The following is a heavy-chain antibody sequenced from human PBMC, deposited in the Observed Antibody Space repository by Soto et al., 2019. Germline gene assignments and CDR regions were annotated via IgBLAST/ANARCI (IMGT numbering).Heavy chain of an antibody. CDR3: AREPDLGYCSSTSCYIGGNWFDP. D-gene: IGHD2-2*02. Sequence: EVQLVESGGGLVKPGGSLRLSCAASGFTFSSYSMNWVRQAPGKGLEWVSSISSSSSYIYYADSVKGRFTISRDNAKNSLYLQMNSLRAEDTAVYYCAREPDLGYCSSTSCYIGGNWFDPWGQGTLVTVSS. J-gene: IGHJ5*02. V-gene: IGHV3-21*01. CDR2: ISSSSSYI. CDR1: GFTFSSYS.